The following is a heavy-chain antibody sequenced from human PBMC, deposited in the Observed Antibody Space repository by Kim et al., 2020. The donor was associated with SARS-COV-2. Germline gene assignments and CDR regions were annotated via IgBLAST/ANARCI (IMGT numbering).Heavy chain of an antibody. D-gene: IGHD3-10*01. CDR1: GYTFTTYW. J-gene: IGHJ2*01. V-gene: IGHV5-51*01. Sequence: GKSLKISCTGSGYTFTTYWIGWVRQMPGKGLEWMGIIYLGDSETRYSPSFRGQVTISADKSIRTAYLQWSSLQASDTAMYYCARLSNYYGSGSYYTSYFDLWGRGTLVIVSS. CDR3: ARLSNYYGSGSYYTSYFDL. CDR2: IYLGDSET.